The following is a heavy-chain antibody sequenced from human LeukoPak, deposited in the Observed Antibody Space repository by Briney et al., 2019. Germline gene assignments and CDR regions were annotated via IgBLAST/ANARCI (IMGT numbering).Heavy chain of an antibody. V-gene: IGHV3-30*03. D-gene: IGHD2-2*01. CDR2: ISYDGSNK. Sequence: PGRSLRLSCAASGFTFSSYGMHWVRQAPGKGLEWVAVISYDGSNKYYADSVKGRFTISRDNSKNTLYLQMNSLRAEDTAVYYCARDPLRNIVVVPAALTKFQNWFDPWGQGTLVTVSS. CDR1: GFTFSSYG. J-gene: IGHJ5*02. CDR3: ARDPLRNIVVVPAALTKFQNWFDP.